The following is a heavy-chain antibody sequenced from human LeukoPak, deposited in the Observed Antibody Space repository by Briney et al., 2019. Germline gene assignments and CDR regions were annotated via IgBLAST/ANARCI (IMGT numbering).Heavy chain of an antibody. CDR3: ARVKGTGFDV. CDR1: GFTFSSYA. CDR2: ISDSGGST. V-gene: IGHV3-23*01. J-gene: IGHJ3*01. Sequence: GGSLRLSCAASGFTFSSYAMSWVRQAPGKGLEWVSFISDSGGSTYYADSVKGRFTISRDNSKNTLYLQMNSLRADDTAVYYCARVKGTGFDVWGQGTMVTVSS. D-gene: IGHD2-8*02.